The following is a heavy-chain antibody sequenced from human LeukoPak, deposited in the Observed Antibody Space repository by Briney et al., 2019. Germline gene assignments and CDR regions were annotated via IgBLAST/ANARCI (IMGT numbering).Heavy chain of an antibody. CDR3: ARRSVVASDAFDI. D-gene: IGHD2-15*01. J-gene: IGHJ3*02. Sequence: GGSLRLSCAASGFTFSSYAMSWVRQAPGKGLEWVSGISGSGGSTYYADSVKGRFTISRDNSKNTLYLQMNSLRAEDTAVYYCARRSVVASDAFDIWGQGTMVTVSS. V-gene: IGHV3-23*01. CDR1: GFTFSSYA. CDR2: ISGSGGST.